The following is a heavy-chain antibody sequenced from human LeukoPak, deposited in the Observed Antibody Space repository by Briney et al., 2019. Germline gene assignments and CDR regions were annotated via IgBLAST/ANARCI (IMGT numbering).Heavy chain of an antibody. CDR1: GGSFSGYY. V-gene: IGHV4-34*01. CDR3: ARTNYDYVWGSYRYYFDY. D-gene: IGHD3-16*02. Sequence: PSETLSLTCAVYGGSFSGYYWSWIRQPPGKGLEWIGEINHSGSTNYNPSLKSRVTISVDTSKNQFSLKLSSVTAADTAVYYCARTNYDYVWGSYRYYFDYWGQGTLVTVSS. J-gene: IGHJ4*02. CDR2: INHSGST.